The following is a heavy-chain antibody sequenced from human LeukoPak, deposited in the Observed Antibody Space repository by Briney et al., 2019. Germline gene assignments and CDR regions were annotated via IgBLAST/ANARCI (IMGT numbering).Heavy chain of an antibody. CDR1: GDSGSTSGVA. J-gene: IGHJ3*01. D-gene: IGHD6-25*01. CDR3: ARGRASAFDV. V-gene: IGHV6-1*01. Sequence: SPTLSLSCAISGDSGSTSGVAWNWVRQSPSRGLEWLGRTYYTSKWNTDYAVSVKSRIVVNPDTSKNQFSLQLNSVTSEDTAVYYCARGRASAFDVWGQGTLVTVSS. CDR2: TYYTSKWNT.